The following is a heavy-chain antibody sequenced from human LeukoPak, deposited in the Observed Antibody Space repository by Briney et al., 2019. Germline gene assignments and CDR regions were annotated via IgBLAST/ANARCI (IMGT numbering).Heavy chain of an antibody. V-gene: IGHV4-59*08. CDR3: ARHHMITFGGVIGYDAFDI. CDR1: GGSISSYY. J-gene: IGHJ3*02. D-gene: IGHD3-16*02. CDR2: ICYSGST. Sequence: SETLSLTCTVSGGSISSYYWSWIRQPPGKGLEWIGYICYSGSTNYNPSLKSRVTISVDTSKNQFSLKLSSVTAADTAVYYCARHHMITFGGVIGYDAFDIWGQGTMVTVSS.